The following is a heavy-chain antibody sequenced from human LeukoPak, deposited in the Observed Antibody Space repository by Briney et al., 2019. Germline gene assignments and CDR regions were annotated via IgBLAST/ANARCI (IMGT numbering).Heavy chain of an antibody. V-gene: IGHV4-61*02. CDR3: AWALLWFGEFVDY. J-gene: IGHJ4*02. D-gene: IGHD3-10*01. CDR1: GGSISSGSYY. Sequence: SQTLSLTCTVSGGSISSGSYYWSWIRQPAGKGLEWIGRIYTSGSTNYNPSLKSRVTISVDTSKSQFSLKLSSVTAADTAVYYCAWALLWFGEFVDYWGQGTLVTVSS. CDR2: IYTSGST.